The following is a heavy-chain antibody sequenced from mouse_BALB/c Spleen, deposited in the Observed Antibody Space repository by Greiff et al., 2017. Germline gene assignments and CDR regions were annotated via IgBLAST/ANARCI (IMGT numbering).Heavy chain of an antibody. D-gene: IGHD1-1*01. V-gene: IGHV2-9*02. CDR2: IWAGGST. Sequence: VQLQQSGPGLVAPSQSLSITCTVSGFSLTSYGVHWVRQPPGKGLEWLGVIWAGGSTNYNSALMSRPSISKDNTKIQVFLKMNSLQTYDTAMYYCARPLLRYRYFDYWGQGTTLTVSS. CDR1: GFSLTSYG. CDR3: ARPLLRYRYFDY. J-gene: IGHJ2*01.